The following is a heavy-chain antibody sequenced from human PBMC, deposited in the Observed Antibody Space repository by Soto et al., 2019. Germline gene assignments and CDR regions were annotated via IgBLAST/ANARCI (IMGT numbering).Heavy chain of an antibody. D-gene: IGHD6-6*01. CDR3: AKVARVFSSSWAFDY. J-gene: IGHJ4*02. V-gene: IGHV3-23*01. Sequence: GGFLRLSCAASGFTFSSYAMSWVRQAPGKGLEWVSAISGSGGSTYYADPVKGRFTISRDNSKNTLYLQMNSLRAEDTAVYYCAKVARVFSSSWAFDYWGQGTLVTVSS. CDR2: ISGSGGST. CDR1: GFTFSSYA.